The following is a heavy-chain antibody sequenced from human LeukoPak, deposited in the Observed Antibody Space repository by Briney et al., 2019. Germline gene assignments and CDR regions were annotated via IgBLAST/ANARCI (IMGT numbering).Heavy chain of an antibody. CDR2: ISYYGNNK. D-gene: IGHD5-18*01. V-gene: IGHV3-30-3*01. Sequence: GGSLRLSCAASGFTFSTYTMHWVRQAPGKGLEWVALISYYGNNKYYADSVKGRFTISRDNPKNTLYLQMNSLRAEDTAVYYCARGDVDTTMATDYWGQGTLVTVSS. J-gene: IGHJ4*02. CDR1: GFTFSTYT. CDR3: ARGDVDTTMATDY.